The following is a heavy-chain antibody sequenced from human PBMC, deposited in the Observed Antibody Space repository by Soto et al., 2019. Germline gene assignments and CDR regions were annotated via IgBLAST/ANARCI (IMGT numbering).Heavy chain of an antibody. Sequence: GGSLRLSCVASGLTFRTYLMHWVRQAPGKGLEWLALMSSSGTNVFYADSVKGRFTISRDNAKNSLFLQMDSLKAEDTAVYYCATSRVFDFWGQGTLVTVSS. CDR3: ATSRVFDF. V-gene: IGHV3-21*04. J-gene: IGHJ4*02. CDR1: GLTFRTYL. CDR2: MSSSGTNV.